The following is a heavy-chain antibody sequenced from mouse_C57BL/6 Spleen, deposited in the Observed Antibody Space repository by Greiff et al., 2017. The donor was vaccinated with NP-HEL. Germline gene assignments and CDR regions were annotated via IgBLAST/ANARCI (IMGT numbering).Heavy chain of an antibody. D-gene: IGHD2-3*01. V-gene: IGHV1-72*01. CDR3: ARWLLPLDY. CDR1: GDKGTRDW. CDR2: IDPKSGGT. Sequence: QVQLQQPGAELVKPGAEGKRDGKAEGDKGTRDWRHGGKKRRGRGLEGIGRIDPKSGGTKYNEKFKSKATLTVDKPSSTAYMQLSSLTSEDSAVYYCARWLLPLDYWGQGTTLTVSS. J-gene: IGHJ2*01.